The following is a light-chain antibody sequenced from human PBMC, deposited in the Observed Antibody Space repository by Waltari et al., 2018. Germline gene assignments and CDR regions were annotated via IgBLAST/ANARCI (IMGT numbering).Light chain of an antibody. V-gene: IGLV10-54*04. CDR2: RNN. J-gene: IGLJ3*02. CDR1: NNNVGYEG. Sequence: QAGLTQPPSVSKGLRQTATLTCTGNNNNVGYEGATWLQQHQGHPHKLLFYRNNNRPSGISERFSASRSGSTASLTITGLQTEDEADYYCSAWDSSLSAWVFGGGTKLTVL. CDR3: SAWDSSLSAWV.